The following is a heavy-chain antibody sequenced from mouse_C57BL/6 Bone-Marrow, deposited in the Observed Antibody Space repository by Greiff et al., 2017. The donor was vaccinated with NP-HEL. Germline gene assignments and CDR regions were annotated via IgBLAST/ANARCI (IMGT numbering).Heavy chain of an antibody. CDR2: INPNNGGT. CDR1: GYTFTDYY. V-gene: IGHV1-26*01. D-gene: IGHD1-1*01. Sequence: VQLKQSGPELVKPGASVKISCKASGYTFTDYYMNWVKQSHGKSLEWIGDINPNNGGTSYNQKFKGKATLTVDKSSSTAYMELRSLTSEDSAVYYCAPSYYYGSSYDFDYWGQGTTLTVSS. CDR3: APSYYYGSSYDFDY. J-gene: IGHJ2*01.